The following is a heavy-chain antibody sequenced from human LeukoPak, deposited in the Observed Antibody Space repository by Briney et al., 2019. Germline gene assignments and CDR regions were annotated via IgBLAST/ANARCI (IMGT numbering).Heavy chain of an antibody. Sequence: GGSLRLSRTVSGSSFGDFSMNWVRQAPGKGLEWVSYISHTSTTVYYADSVKGRFTISRDNAKNSLYLQMNSLRAEDTAIYHCARAHKFEDNSLHYYNLWFDPWGQGTQVTVSS. J-gene: IGHJ5*02. V-gene: IGHV3-48*04. CDR1: GSSFGDFS. CDR2: ISHTSTTV. D-gene: IGHD2/OR15-2a*01. CDR3: ARAHKFEDNSLHYYNLWFDP.